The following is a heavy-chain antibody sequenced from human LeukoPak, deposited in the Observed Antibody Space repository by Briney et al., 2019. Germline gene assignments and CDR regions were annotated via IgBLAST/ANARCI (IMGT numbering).Heavy chain of an antibody. Sequence: GGSLRLSCAASGFTFSSYSMNWVRQAPGKGLEWVGFIRSKAYGGTTEYAASVKGRFTISRDDSKSIAYLQMNSLKTEDTAVYYCTRVDEWELFHWGQGTLVTVSS. D-gene: IGHD1-26*01. CDR1: GFTFSSYS. V-gene: IGHV3-49*04. J-gene: IGHJ4*02. CDR2: IRSKAYGGTT. CDR3: TRVDEWELFH.